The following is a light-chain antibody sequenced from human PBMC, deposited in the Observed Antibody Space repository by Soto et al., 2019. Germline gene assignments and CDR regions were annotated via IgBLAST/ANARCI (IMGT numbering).Light chain of an antibody. CDR3: QQYKIYPLT. J-gene: IGKJ4*01. Sequence: DIQMTQSPSSLSASVGDTVTITCRASQDINIYLAWFQQRPGKAPRSLISAASTLQSGVPSKFSGSGSGTDFTLTINSLQPEDFAIYYCQQYKIYPLTLGGGTKVEIK. CDR1: QDINIY. CDR2: AAS. V-gene: IGKV1-16*02.